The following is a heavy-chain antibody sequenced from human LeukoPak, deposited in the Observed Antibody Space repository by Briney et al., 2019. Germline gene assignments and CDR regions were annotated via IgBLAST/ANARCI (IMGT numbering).Heavy chain of an antibody. CDR3: AKGSTSSGWYT. Sequence: LTGGSRRLSCAASGFTFSSYAMSWVRQAPGKGLEWVSAISGSGGSTYYADSVKGRFTISRDNSKNTLYLQMNSLRAEDTAVYYCAKGSTSSGWYTWGQGTLVTVSS. J-gene: IGHJ4*02. CDR2: ISGSGGST. D-gene: IGHD6-19*01. V-gene: IGHV3-23*01. CDR1: GFTFSSYA.